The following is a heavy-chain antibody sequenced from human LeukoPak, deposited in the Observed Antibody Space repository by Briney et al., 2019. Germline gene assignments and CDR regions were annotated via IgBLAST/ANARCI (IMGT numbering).Heavy chain of an antibody. J-gene: IGHJ4*02. CDR2: IYPRAGST. Sequence: ASVKVSCKASGYTFTSNYIHWVRQAPGQGLEWMGMIYPRAGSTSYAQKFQGRVTMTRDTSTSTVYMELSSLRSEDTAIYYCASLGSGSSPIIDFDYWGQGTLVTVSS. V-gene: IGHV1-46*01. CDR3: ASLGSGSSPIIDFDY. D-gene: IGHD3-10*01. CDR1: GYTFTSNY.